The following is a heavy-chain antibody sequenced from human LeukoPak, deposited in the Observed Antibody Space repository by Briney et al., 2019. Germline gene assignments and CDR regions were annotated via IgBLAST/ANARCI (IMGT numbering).Heavy chain of an antibody. CDR2: ISSSGSTI. CDR1: GFTFSSYE. Sequence: PGGSLRLSCAASGFTFSSYEMNWVRQAPGKGLEWVSYISSSGSTIYYADSVKGRFTISRDNAKNSLYLQMNSLRAEDTAVYYCARYGATTDLFDYWGQGTLVTVSS. D-gene: IGHD5-12*01. CDR3: ARYGATTDLFDY. V-gene: IGHV3-48*03. J-gene: IGHJ4*02.